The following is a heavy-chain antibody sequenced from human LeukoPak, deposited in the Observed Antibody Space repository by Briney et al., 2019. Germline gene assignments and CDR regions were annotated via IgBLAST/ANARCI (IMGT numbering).Heavy chain of an antibody. D-gene: IGHD1-1*01. V-gene: IGHV1-69*13. CDR1: GGTFSSYA. J-gene: IGHJ4*02. CDR3: ARKGVHDGSAEPFDY. CDR2: IIPIFGTA. Sequence: ASVKVSCKASGGTFSSYAISWVRQAPGQGLEWMGGIIPIFGTANYAQKFQGRVTITADESTSTAYMELSSLRSEDTAVYYCARKGVHDGSAEPFDYWGQGTLVTVSS.